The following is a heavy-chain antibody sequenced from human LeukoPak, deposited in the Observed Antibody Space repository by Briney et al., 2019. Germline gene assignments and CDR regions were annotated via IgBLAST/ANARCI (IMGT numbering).Heavy chain of an antibody. D-gene: IGHD5-24*01. CDR1: GFTFSNDW. CDR3: TSPRLLQSEPDY. Sequence: GGSLRLSCAAYGFTFSNDWMSWVRQAPGKGQEWDGRIKSKTDGGTTDYAAPVKGRFTISRDDSKNTLYLQMNSLKTEDTAVYNCTSPRLLQSEPDYWGQGTLVTVSS. J-gene: IGHJ4*02. CDR2: IKSKTDGGTT. V-gene: IGHV3-15*01.